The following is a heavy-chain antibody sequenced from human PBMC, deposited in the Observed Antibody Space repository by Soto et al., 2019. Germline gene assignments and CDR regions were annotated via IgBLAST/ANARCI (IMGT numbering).Heavy chain of an antibody. J-gene: IGHJ6*02. CDR2: ITDVGDPT. CDR1: GFNFGTYA. D-gene: IGHD5-12*01. CDR3: AKDRDIAYHLEGGFYYSGMDV. Sequence: PGQPLKISCAASGFNFGTYAMNWVRQAPGKGLEWVSTITDVGDPTYYADSVKGRFTISRDNSKNTLFLQMNSLRAEDTARYYCAKDRDIAYHLEGGFYYSGMDVWGQGTTVTVSS. V-gene: IGHV3-23*01.